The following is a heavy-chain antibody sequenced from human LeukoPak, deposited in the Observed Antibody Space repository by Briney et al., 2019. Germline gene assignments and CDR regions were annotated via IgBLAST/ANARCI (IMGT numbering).Heavy chain of an antibody. J-gene: IGHJ5*02. CDR3: AKHPLSSYGPNWFDP. V-gene: IGHV3-23*01. CDR2: ISGSGGST. D-gene: IGHD5-18*01. CDR1: GFTFSSYA. Sequence: PGGSLRLSCAASGFTFSSYAMSWVRQAPGKGLEWVSAISGSGGSTYYADSVKGRFTISRDNSKNTLYLQMNSLRAEDTAVYYCAKHPLSSYGPNWFDPWGQGTLVTVSS.